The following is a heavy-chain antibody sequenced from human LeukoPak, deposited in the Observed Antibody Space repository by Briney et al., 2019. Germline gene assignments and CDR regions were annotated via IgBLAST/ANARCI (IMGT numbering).Heavy chain of an antibody. V-gene: IGHV3-74*01. D-gene: IGHD6-13*01. CDR2: INSDGSST. CDR1: GFTFSRYS. Sequence: GGSLRLSCAASGFTFSRYSMNWVRQAPGKGLVWVSRINSDGSSTSYADSVKGRFTISRDNAKNTLYLQMNSLRAEDTAVYYCARGAYSSSWTPFDYWGQGTLVTVSS. J-gene: IGHJ4*02. CDR3: ARGAYSSSWTPFDY.